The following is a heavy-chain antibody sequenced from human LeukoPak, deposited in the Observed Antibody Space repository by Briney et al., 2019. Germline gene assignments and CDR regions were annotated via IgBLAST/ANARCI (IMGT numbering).Heavy chain of an antibody. D-gene: IGHD5-12*01. CDR2: IIPIFGTA. J-gene: IGHJ5*02. V-gene: IGHV1-69*05. CDR1: GGTFSSYA. CDR3: ARGHSGYDNYYWFDP. Sequence: GASVKVSCKASGGTFSSYAISWVRQAPGQGLEWMGRIIPIFGTASYAQKFQGRVTITTGESTSTAYMELSSLRSEDTAVYYCARGHSGYDNYYWFDPWGRGTLVTVSS.